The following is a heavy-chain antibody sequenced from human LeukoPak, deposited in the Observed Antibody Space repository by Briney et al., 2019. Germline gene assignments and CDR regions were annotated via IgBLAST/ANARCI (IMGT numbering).Heavy chain of an antibody. CDR3: AKQLGYCSDGSCYFPY. CDR1: GFSFSTFV. V-gene: IGHV3-30*02. Sequence: GGSLRLSCAASGFSFSTFVMHWVRQAPGKGLEWVAVIRPDGSHISYVDPVKGRFTISRDNSKSTLCLQMNSLRAEDTAVYYCAKQLGYCSDGSCYFPYWGQGTLVTVSS. CDR2: IRPDGSHI. D-gene: IGHD2-15*01. J-gene: IGHJ4*02.